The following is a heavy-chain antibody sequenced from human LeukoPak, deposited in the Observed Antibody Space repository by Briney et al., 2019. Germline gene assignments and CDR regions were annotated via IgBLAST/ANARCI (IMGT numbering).Heavy chain of an antibody. CDR2: IIPIFGTA. J-gene: IGHJ5*02. V-gene: IGHV1-69*05. CDR1: GGTFSSYA. D-gene: IGHD6-6*01. Sequence: SVKVSCKASGGTFSSYAISWVRQAPGQGLEWMGGIIPIFGTANYAQEFQGRVTITTDESTSTAYMELSSLRSEDTAVYYCASSSPPIHRWFDPWGQGTLVTVSS. CDR3: ASSSPPIHRWFDP.